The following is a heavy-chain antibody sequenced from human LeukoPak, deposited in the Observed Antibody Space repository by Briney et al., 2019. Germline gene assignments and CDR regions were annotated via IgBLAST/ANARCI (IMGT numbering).Heavy chain of an antibody. CDR1: GGSFSDYY. CDR3: ARVDYDSSDAFDI. J-gene: IGHJ3*02. D-gene: IGHD3-22*01. Sequence: SETLSLTCAVYGGSFSDYYWSWIRQPPGKGLEWIGEINHSGSTNYNPSLKSRVTISVDTSKNQFSLKLSSVTAADTAVYYCARVDYDSSDAFDIWGQGTMVTVSS. V-gene: IGHV4-34*01. CDR2: INHSGST.